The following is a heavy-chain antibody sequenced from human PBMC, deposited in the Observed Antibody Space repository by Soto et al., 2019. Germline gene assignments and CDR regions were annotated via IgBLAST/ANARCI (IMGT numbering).Heavy chain of an antibody. CDR2: ISAYNGNA. CDR1: GYTFTNYG. Sequence: QVQLVQSGAEVKKPGASVKVSCRASGYTFTNYGFTWVRQAPGQGLEWMGWISAYNGNANYGQNFKGRVTMTTDTATSTAHMELRSLRYDDTGIYYCARGSRFDWFDPWGQGTLVTVSS. V-gene: IGHV1-18*04. D-gene: IGHD3-3*01. CDR3: ARGSRFDWFDP. J-gene: IGHJ5*02.